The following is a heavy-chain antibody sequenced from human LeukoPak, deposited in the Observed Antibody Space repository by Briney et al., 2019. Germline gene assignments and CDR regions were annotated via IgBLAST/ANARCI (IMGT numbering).Heavy chain of an antibody. J-gene: IGHJ6*02. CDR3: ARHVWDCSGGSCYSGDYGMDV. D-gene: IGHD2-15*01. CDR2: IYYSGST. CDR1: GGSISSSSYY. V-gene: IGHV4-39*01. Sequence: SSETLSLTCTVSGGSISSSSYYWGWIRQPPGKGLEWIGSIYYSGSTYYNPSLKSRVTISVDTSKNQFSLKLSSVTAADTAVYYCARHVWDCSGGSCYSGDYGMDVWGQGTTVTVSS.